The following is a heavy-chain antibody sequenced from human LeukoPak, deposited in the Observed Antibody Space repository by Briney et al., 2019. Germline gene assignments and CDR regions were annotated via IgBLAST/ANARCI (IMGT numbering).Heavy chain of an antibody. V-gene: IGHV5-51*01. J-gene: IGHJ4*02. Sequence: GESLKISCKGSGYSFTSYWIGWVRQMPGKGLEWMGIIYPGDSDTRYSPSFQGQVTISADKSISTAYLQWSSLKAPDTAMYYCARQAFGYYDSSGYIDYWGQGTLVTVSS. CDR3: ARQAFGYYDSSGYIDY. D-gene: IGHD3-22*01. CDR2: IYPGDSDT. CDR1: GYSFTSYW.